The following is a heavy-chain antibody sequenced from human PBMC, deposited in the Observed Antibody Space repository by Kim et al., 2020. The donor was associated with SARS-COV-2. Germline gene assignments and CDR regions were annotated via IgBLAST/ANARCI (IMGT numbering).Heavy chain of an antibody. CDR1: GGTFSSYA. J-gene: IGHJ6*03. Sequence: SVKVSCKASGGTFSSYAISWVRQAPGQGLEWMGGIIPIFGTANYAQKFQGRVTITADESTSTAYMELSSLRSEDTAVYYCARVARGGYYYYYYMDVWGKGTTVTVSS. CDR3: ARVARGGYYYYYYMDV. D-gene: IGHD3-10*01. V-gene: IGHV1-69*13. CDR2: IIPIFGTA.